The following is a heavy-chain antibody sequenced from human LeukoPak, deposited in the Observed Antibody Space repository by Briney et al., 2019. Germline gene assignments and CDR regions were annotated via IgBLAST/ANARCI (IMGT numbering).Heavy chain of an antibody. J-gene: IGHJ4*02. CDR3: ATDRVLRFLEWPNGYFDY. V-gene: IGHV1-24*01. CDR1: GYTLTELS. CDR2: FDPEDGET. D-gene: IGHD3-3*01. Sequence: ASVKVSCKVSGYTLTELSLHWVRQAPGKGLEWMGGFDPEDGETIYAQKFQGRVTMTEDTSTDTAYMELSSLRSEDTAVYYCATDRVLRFLEWPNGYFDYWGQGTLVTVSS.